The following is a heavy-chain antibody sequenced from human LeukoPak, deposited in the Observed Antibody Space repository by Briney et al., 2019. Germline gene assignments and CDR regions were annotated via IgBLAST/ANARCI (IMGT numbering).Heavy chain of an antibody. CDR3: ASFGLEWESPTYYFDY. CDR2: IYYSGST. V-gene: IGHV4-59*01. Sequence: SETLSLTCTVSGGSISSYYWSWIRQPPGKGLEWIGYIYYSGSTNYNPSLKSRVTISVDTSKNQFSLKLSSVTAADTAVYYCASFGLEWESPTYYFDYWGQGTLVTVSS. D-gene: IGHD1-26*01. CDR1: GGSISSYY. J-gene: IGHJ4*02.